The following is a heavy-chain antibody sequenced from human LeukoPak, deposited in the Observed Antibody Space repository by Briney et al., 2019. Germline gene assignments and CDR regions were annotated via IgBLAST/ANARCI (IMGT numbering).Heavy chain of an antibody. CDR1: GGTFTSYA. CDR3: AREKSGLRLGELSPYYYYYMDV. D-gene: IGHD3-16*02. J-gene: IGHJ6*03. V-gene: IGHV1-69*05. Sequence: SVKVSCKASGGTFTSYAISWARQAPGQGLGWMGGIIPSFGTANYAQKFQGRVTITTDESTSTAYMELSSLRSEDTAVYYCAREKSGLRLGELSPYYYYYMDVWGKGTTVTVSS. CDR2: IIPSFGTA.